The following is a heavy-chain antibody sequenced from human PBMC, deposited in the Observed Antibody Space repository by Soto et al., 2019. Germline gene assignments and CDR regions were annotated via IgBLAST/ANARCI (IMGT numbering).Heavy chain of an antibody. J-gene: IGHJ4*02. V-gene: IGHV1-69*01. CDR1: GGTFSSYA. Sequence: QVQLVQSGAEVKKPGSSVKVSCKASGGTFSSYAISWVRQAHGQGLEWMGGIIPIFGTANYAQKFQGRVTITADESTSTAYMELSRLRSEDTSVYYWARSGGGASWKVRGYFDYWGKGPLVTVSS. D-gene: IGHD3-10*01. CDR3: ARSGGGASWKVRGYFDY. CDR2: IIPIFGTA.